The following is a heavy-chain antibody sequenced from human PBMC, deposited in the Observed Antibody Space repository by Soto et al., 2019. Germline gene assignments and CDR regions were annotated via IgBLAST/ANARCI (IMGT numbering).Heavy chain of an antibody. CDR2: IYYSGST. D-gene: IGHD3-10*01. CDR3: ARDRGYYGSGSFDY. V-gene: IGHV4-61*01. Sequence: SETLSLTCTVSGGSVSSGSYYWSWIRQPPGKGLEWIGYIYYSGSTNYNPSLKSRVTISVDTSKNQFSLKLSSVTAADTAVYDCARDRGYYGSGSFDYWGQGTLVTVSS. J-gene: IGHJ4*02. CDR1: GGSVSSGSYY.